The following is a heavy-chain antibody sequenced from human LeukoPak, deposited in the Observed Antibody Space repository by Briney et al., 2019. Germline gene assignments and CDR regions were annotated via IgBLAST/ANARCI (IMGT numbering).Heavy chain of an antibody. Sequence: SETLSLTCTVSGGSISSYYWSWIRQPPGKGLEWIGYIYYSGSTNYNPSLKGRVTISVDTSKNQFSLKLSSVTAADTAVYYCARDGTLAYCGGDCYSDAFDIWGQGTTVTVSS. CDR1: GGSISSYY. D-gene: IGHD2-21*02. J-gene: IGHJ3*02. V-gene: IGHV4-59*01. CDR2: IYYSGST. CDR3: ARDGTLAYCGGDCYSDAFDI.